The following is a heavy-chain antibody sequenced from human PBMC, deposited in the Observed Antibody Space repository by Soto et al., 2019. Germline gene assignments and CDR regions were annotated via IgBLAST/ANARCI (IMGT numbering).Heavy chain of an antibody. J-gene: IGHJ6*02. CDR2: ISSSSSYI. CDR1: GFTFSSYS. Sequence: GGSLRLSCAASGFTFSSYSMNRVRQAPGKGLEWVSSISSSSSYIYYADSVKGRFTISRDNAKNSLYLQMNSLRAEDTAVYYCARDGSGTLNYYYYGMDVWGQGTTVTVSS. V-gene: IGHV3-21*01. D-gene: IGHD3-10*01. CDR3: ARDGSGTLNYYYYGMDV.